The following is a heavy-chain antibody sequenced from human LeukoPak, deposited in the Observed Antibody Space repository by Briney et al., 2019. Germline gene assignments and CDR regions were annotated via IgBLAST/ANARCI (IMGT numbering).Heavy chain of an antibody. CDR2: IKQDGSEK. Sequence: GGSLRLSCAASGFTFSSYWMSWVRQAPGKGLDWVANIKQDGSEKYYVDSVKGRFTISRDNAKNSLYLQMNSLRAEDTAVYYCARESGYSGYGNFDYWGQGTLVTVSS. CDR3: ARESGYSGYGNFDY. D-gene: IGHD5-12*01. V-gene: IGHV3-7*01. CDR1: GFTFSSYW. J-gene: IGHJ4*02.